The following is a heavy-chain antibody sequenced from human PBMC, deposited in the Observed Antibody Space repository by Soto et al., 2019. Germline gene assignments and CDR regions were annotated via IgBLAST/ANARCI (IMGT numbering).Heavy chain of an antibody. CDR3: ARYVVETFDS. J-gene: IGHJ4*02. Sequence: SETLSLTCTVSGGSISSSYWSWIRQPPGKGLEWIGYIYYSGSTNYNPSLKSRVTTSVDTSKDQFSLKLSSVTAADTAVYYCARYVVETFDSWGQGTLVT. D-gene: IGHD3-10*02. CDR2: IYYSGST. V-gene: IGHV4-59*12. CDR1: GGSISSSY.